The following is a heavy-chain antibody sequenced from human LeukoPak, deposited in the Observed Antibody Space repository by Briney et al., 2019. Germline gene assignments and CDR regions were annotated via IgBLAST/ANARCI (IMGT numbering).Heavy chain of an antibody. Sequence: SQTLSLTCTVSGGSISSGGYYWSWIRQHPGKGLEWIVYIYYSGSTYYNPSLKSRVTISVDTSKNQFSLKLSSVTAADTAVYYCARGRRDCSGGSCYPEFWFDPWGQGTLVTVSS. CDR2: IYYSGST. CDR1: GGSISSGGYY. V-gene: IGHV4-31*03. D-gene: IGHD2-15*01. CDR3: ARGRRDCSGGSCYPEFWFDP. J-gene: IGHJ5*02.